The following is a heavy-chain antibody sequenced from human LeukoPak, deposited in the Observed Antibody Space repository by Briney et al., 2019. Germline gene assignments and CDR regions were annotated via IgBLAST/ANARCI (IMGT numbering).Heavy chain of an antibody. V-gene: IGHV3-23*01. Sequence: GGSLRLSCAASGFTFSSYAMSWVRQTPGKGLEWVSAIGGRDSGTYYTDSVKGRFTISRDNSKNTLCLQMNSPRAEDTAVYYCAAGYYYYGMDFWGQGTTVTVSS. J-gene: IGHJ6*02. CDR3: AAGYYYYGMDF. CDR2: IGGRDSGT. CDR1: GFTFSSYA. D-gene: IGHD6-13*01.